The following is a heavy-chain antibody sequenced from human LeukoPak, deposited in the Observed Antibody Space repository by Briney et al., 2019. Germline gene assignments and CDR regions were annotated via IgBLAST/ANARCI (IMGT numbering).Heavy chain of an antibody. CDR1: GFTFYDYA. CDR3: AKDLSSVFDALNI. V-gene: IGHV3-43*02. CDR2: ISGDGATT. J-gene: IGHJ3*02. D-gene: IGHD3-10*01. Sequence: GGSLRLSCAASGFTFYDYAMHWVRQAPGKGLEWVSLISGDGATTYYAASVKGRFTISRDNKKNVLYLQMNNLETEDTALFYCAKDLSSVFDALNIWGQGTLVTVSS.